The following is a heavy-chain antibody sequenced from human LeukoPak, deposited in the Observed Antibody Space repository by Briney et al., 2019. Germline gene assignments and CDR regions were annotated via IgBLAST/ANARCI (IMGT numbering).Heavy chain of an antibody. Sequence: GASLKISCKGSGSSFTSYWIGWVRQLPGKGLEWMGIIHPPDSDTRYSPSFQGQVTISADKSINTAYLQWNSLKASDTAMYYCARWGGYCTGGSCYPLYYFDSWGQGTLVTVS. CDR3: ARWGGYCTGGSCYPLYYFDS. CDR1: GSSFTSYW. V-gene: IGHV5-51*01. D-gene: IGHD2-15*01. CDR2: IHPPDSDT. J-gene: IGHJ4*02.